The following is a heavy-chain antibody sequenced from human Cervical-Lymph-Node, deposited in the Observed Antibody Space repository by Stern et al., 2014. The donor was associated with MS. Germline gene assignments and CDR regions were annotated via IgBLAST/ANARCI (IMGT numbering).Heavy chain of an antibody. CDR2: IYYSGTT. J-gene: IGHJ5*02. V-gene: IGHV4-59*01. CDR3: ARATDL. Sequence: QVQLQESGPGLVKPSETLSLTCTVSGASISSYYWNWIRQPPGKGLEWIGYIYYSGTTNYNASLKGRVAISIDTSKTQFSLRLSSVTAADTAVYYCARATDLWGQGTLVTVSS. CDR1: GASISSYY.